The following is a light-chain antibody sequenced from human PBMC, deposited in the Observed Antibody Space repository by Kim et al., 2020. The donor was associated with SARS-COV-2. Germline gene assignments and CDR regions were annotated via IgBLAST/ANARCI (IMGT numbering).Light chain of an antibody. CDR2: DVN. CDR3: SSYTSSSTWV. J-gene: IGLJ3*02. V-gene: IGLV2-14*03. CDR1: SSDVGGYNY. Sequence: QSVLTQPASVSGSPGQSITISCTGTSSDVGGYNYVSWYQQVPGKAPKVMIYDVNKRPSGVSNRFSGSKSGNTASLTISGLQAEDEADYYCSSYTSSSTWVFGGGTQLTVL.